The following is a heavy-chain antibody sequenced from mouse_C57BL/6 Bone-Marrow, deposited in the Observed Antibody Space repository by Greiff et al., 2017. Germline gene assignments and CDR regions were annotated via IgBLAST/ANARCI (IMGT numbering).Heavy chain of an antibody. CDR2: IWSDGST. Sequence: VQLQQSGPGLVAPSQSLSITCTVSGFSLTSYGVHWVRQPPGKGLEWLVVIWSDGSTTYNSALKSRLSISKDNSKSQVFLKMNSHQTDDTAMYYCARQYYYGSSPYAMDYWGQGTSVTVSS. J-gene: IGHJ4*01. V-gene: IGHV2-6-1*01. D-gene: IGHD1-1*01. CDR1: GFSLTSYG. CDR3: ARQYYYGSSPYAMDY.